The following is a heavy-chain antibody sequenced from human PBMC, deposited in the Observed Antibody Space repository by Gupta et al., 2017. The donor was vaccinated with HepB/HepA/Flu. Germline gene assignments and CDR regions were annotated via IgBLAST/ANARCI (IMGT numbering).Heavy chain of an antibody. CDR2: IKEDGGEK. Sequence: EVQLVESGGGLVQPGGFLRPSCAASGFTFSIHLYTLVRQATGKGLEWVANIKEDGGEKYYVDSVKGRFTISRDNAKNSLYLRMSSLRADDTAVYYCARALSYYGQGSYPAYWGQGTLVTVSS. CDR1: GFTFSIHL. V-gene: IGHV3-7*01. CDR3: ARALSYYGQGSYPAY. J-gene: IGHJ4*02. D-gene: IGHD3-10*01.